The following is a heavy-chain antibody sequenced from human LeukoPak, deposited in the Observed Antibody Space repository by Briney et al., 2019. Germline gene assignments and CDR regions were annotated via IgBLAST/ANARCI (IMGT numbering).Heavy chain of an antibody. Sequence: ASVKVSCKASGGTFSSYAISWVRQAPGQGLEWMGRIIPIFGTANYAQKFQSRVTITTDESTSTAYMELSSLRSEDTAVYYCARVFGSMTPGDAEYFQHWGQGTLVTVSS. J-gene: IGHJ1*01. D-gene: IGHD2/OR15-2a*01. V-gene: IGHV1-69*05. CDR1: GGTFSSYA. CDR3: ARVFGSMTPGDAEYFQH. CDR2: IIPIFGTA.